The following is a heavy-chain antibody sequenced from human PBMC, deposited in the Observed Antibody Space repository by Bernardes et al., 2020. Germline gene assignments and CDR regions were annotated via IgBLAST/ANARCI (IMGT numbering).Heavy chain of an antibody. D-gene: IGHD3-22*01. CDR1: GFIFSSDA. CDR3: AKDGVAYDSSGYYARHLDY. V-gene: IGHV3-23*01. CDR2: ISYSGENT. Sequence: GGSLRLSCAASGFIFSSDAMSWVRQAPGKGLEWVSAISYSGENTYYANSVEGRFTISRDNSKNTLHLQMNGLRAEDTAVYYCAKDGVAYDSSGYYARHLDYWGQGTLVTVSS. J-gene: IGHJ4*02.